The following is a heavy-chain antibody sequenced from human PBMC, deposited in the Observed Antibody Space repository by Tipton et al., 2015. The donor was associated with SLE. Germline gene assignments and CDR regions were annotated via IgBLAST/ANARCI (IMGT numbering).Heavy chain of an antibody. J-gene: IGHJ4*02. CDR2: IYHSGST. Sequence: TLSLTCTVSGGSISSGYYWGWIWQPPGKGLEWIGSIYHSGSTYYNPSLKSRVTISVDTSKNQFSLKLSSVTAADTAVYYCSRVPSSPDYWGQGTLVTVSS. CDR1: GGSISSGYY. D-gene: IGHD6-13*01. V-gene: IGHV4-38-2*02. CDR3: SRVPSSPDY.